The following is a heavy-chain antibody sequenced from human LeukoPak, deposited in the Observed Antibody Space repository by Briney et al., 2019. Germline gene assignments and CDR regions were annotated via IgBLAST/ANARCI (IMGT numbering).Heavy chain of an antibody. CDR2: IYSGGST. J-gene: IGHJ4*02. CDR1: GFRLRDYW. D-gene: IGHD6-13*01. CDR3: ARSRYSTTWSSSWEFDY. Sequence: GGSLRLSCAASGFRLRDYWMSWVRQAPGKGLEWVSVIYSGGSTYYADSVKGRFTISRDNSKNTLYLQMNSLRAEDTAVYYCARSRYSTTWSSSWEFDYWGQGTLVTVSS. V-gene: IGHV3-66*01.